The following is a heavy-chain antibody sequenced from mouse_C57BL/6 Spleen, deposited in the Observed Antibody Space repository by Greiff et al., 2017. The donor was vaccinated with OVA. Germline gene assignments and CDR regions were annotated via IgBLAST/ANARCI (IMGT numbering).Heavy chain of an antibody. V-gene: IGHV7-3*01. CDR2: IRNKANGYTT. D-gene: IGHD2-3*01. Sequence: EVMLVESGGGLVQPGGSLSLSCAASGFTFTDYYMSWVRQPPGKALEWLGFIRNKANGYTTEYSASVKGRFTISRDNSQSILYLQMNALRAEDSATYYCARSHDGYRYYDVWGTGTTVTVSA. CDR1: GFTFTDYY. J-gene: IGHJ1*03. CDR3: ARSHDGYRYYDV.